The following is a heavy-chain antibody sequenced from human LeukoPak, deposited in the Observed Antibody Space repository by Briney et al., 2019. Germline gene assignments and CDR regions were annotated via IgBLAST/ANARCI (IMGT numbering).Heavy chain of an antibody. CDR1: RYTFTSYD. V-gene: IGHV1-8*01. CDR3: ARLSQTPDYYSNGGYYYLGY. D-gene: IGHD3-22*01. J-gene: IGHJ4*02. Sequence: ASVKVSCKASRYTFTSYDINWVREAAGQRLEWMGWMNPNTGRSGFAQKFQGRLTMTRDASISTAYMELSSLRSDDTAVYYCARLSQTPDYYSNGGYYYLGYWGQGTPVTVSS. CDR2: MNPNTGRS.